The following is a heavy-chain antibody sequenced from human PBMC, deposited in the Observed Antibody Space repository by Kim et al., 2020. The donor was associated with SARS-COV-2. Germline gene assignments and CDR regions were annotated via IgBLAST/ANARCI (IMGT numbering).Heavy chain of an antibody. CDR2: INHSGST. D-gene: IGHD2-2*01. V-gene: IGHV4-34*01. CDR1: GGSFSGYY. Sequence: SETLSLTCAVYGGSFSGYYWSWIRQPPGKGLEWIGEINHSGSTNYNPSLKSRVTISVDTAKNQFSLKLSSVTAADTAVYYCARASTGPAASDYYYGMDVWGQGTTVTVPS. CDR3: ARASTGPAASDYYYGMDV. J-gene: IGHJ6*02.